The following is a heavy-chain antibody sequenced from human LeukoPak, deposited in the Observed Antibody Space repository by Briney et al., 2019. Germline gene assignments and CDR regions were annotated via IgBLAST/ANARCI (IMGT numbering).Heavy chain of an antibody. J-gene: IGHJ3*02. CDR1: GGSISSYH. CDR3: ARDQSCSGGSCYDAFDI. Sequence: PSETLSLTCTVSGGSISSYHWSWIRQPPGKGLEWIGYIYYSGSTNYNPSLKSRVTISVDTSKNQFSLKLSSVTAADTAVYYCARDQSCSGGSCYDAFDIWGQGTMVTVSS. D-gene: IGHD2-15*01. CDR2: IYYSGST. V-gene: IGHV4-59*01.